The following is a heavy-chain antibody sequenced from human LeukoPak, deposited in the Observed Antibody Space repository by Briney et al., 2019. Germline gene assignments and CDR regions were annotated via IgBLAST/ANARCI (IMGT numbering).Heavy chain of an antibody. Sequence: PGGSLRLSCAASGFTFSSYEMNWVRQAPGKGLEWVSYISSSGSTIYYADSVKGRFTISRDNSKNTLYLQMNSLRAEDTAVYYCAKESRGYDILTGYYNPLVDYWGQGTLVTVSS. J-gene: IGHJ4*02. CDR2: ISSSGSTI. V-gene: IGHV3-48*03. CDR3: AKESRGYDILTGYYNPLVDY. D-gene: IGHD3-9*01. CDR1: GFTFSSYE.